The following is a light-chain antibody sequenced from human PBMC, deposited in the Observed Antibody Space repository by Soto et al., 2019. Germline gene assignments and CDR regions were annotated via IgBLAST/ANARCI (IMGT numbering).Light chain of an antibody. Sequence: QSALSRPGSVSGSPGQSIPISCTGTSSDVGGYNYVSWYQQHPGKAPKLMIYDVSNRPSGVSNRFSGSKSGNTASLTISGLQAEDEADYYCSSYTSSSTFFGTGTKVTVL. V-gene: IGLV2-14*01. CDR3: SSYTSSSTF. J-gene: IGLJ1*01. CDR1: SSDVGGYNY. CDR2: DVS.